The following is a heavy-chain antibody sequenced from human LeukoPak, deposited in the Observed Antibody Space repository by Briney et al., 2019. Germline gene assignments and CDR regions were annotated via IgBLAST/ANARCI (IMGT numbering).Heavy chain of an antibody. D-gene: IGHD3-10*01. CDR3: AKDSGYYGSGSYPNY. V-gene: IGHV3-30*02. Sequence: GGSLRLSCAASGFTFSSHGMHWVRQAPGKGLEWVAFIRYDGSNKYYADSVKGRLPISRDNSKNTLYLQMNSLRAEDTAVYYCAKDSGYYGSGSYPNYWGQGTLVTVSS. CDR2: IRYDGSNK. CDR1: GFTFSSHG. J-gene: IGHJ4*02.